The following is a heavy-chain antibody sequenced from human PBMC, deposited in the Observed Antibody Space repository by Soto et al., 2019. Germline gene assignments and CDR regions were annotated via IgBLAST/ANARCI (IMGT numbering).Heavy chain of an antibody. CDR1: GGSISSSSYY. CDR3: ARLGGSHYYDSSGYYFDY. V-gene: IGHV4-39*01. CDR2: IYYSGST. Sequence: SETLSLTCTVSGGSISSSSYYWGWIRQPPGKGLEWIGSIYYSGSTYYTPSLKSRVTISVDTSKNQFSLKLSSVTAADTAVYYCARLGGSHYYDSSGYYFDYWGQGTLVTVSS. D-gene: IGHD3-22*01. J-gene: IGHJ4*02.